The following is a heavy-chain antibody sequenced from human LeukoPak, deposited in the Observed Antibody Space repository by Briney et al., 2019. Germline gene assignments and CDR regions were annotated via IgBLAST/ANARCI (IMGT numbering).Heavy chain of an antibody. CDR1: GGSISSYY. J-gene: IGHJ5*02. Sequence: PSETLSLTCTVSGGSISSYYWSWIRQPPGKGLEWIGYIYYSGSTNYNPSLKSRVTISVDTSKNQFSLKLSSVTAADTAVYYCARDSELFGNWFDPWGQGTLVTVSS. CDR3: ARDSELFGNWFDP. D-gene: IGHD2-21*01. CDR2: IYYSGST. V-gene: IGHV4-59*01.